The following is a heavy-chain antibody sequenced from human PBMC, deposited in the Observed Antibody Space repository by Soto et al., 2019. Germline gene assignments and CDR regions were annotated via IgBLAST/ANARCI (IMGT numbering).Heavy chain of an antibody. CDR2: MNQNGGEK. Sequence: EVQLVESGGGLVQPGGSLRLSCAASGFTFSSYWMTWFRQAPGKGLEWVADMNQNGGEKYYVDSVKGRFTISRDNAKTSLYLQMNSLRVEDTAVYYCARADCSPSNCYNLYYGRDVWGQGTSVTVSS. D-gene: IGHD2-2*02. CDR3: ARADCSPSNCYNLYYGRDV. CDR1: GFTFSSYW. J-gene: IGHJ6*02. V-gene: IGHV3-7*04.